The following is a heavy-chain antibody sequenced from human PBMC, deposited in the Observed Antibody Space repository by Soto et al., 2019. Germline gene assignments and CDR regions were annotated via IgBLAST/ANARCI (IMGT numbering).Heavy chain of an antibody. J-gene: IGHJ4*02. D-gene: IGHD3-22*01. CDR2: ISAYNGNT. CDR1: GYTYTSYG. CDR3: AREEGHYDSSGYSDY. V-gene: IGHV1-18*01. Sequence: ASVKVSCKASGYTYTSYGISWVRQAPGQGLEWMGWISAYNGNTIYAQKLQGRVTMTTDTSTSTAYMELRSLRSDDTAVYYCAREEGHYDSSGYSDYWGQGTLVTVSS.